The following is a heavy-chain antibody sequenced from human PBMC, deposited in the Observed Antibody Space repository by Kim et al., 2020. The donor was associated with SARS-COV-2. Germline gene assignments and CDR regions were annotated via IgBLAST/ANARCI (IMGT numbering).Heavy chain of an antibody. Sequence: ASVKVSCKASGYTFTSYDINWVRQATGQGLEWMGWMNPNSGNTGYAQKFQGRVTMTRNTSISTAYMELSSLRSEDTAVYYCARGCPAYCGGDPITDYWGQGTLVTVSS. J-gene: IGHJ4*02. CDR2: MNPNSGNT. CDR1: GYTFTSYD. CDR3: ARGCPAYCGGDPITDY. D-gene: IGHD2-21*02. V-gene: IGHV1-8*01.